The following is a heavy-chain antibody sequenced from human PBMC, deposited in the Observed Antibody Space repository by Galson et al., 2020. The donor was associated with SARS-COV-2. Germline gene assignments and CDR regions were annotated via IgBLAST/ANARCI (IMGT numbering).Heavy chain of an antibody. J-gene: IGHJ6*02. V-gene: IGHV4-59*01. CDR1: GGSISSYY. Sequence: SQTLSLTCTVSGGSISSYYWSWIRQPPGKGLEWIGYIYYSGSTNYNPSLKSRVTISVDTSKNQFSLKLSSVTAADTAVYYCARGVGMDVWGQGTTVTVSS. CDR3: ARGVGMDV. CDR2: IYYSGST.